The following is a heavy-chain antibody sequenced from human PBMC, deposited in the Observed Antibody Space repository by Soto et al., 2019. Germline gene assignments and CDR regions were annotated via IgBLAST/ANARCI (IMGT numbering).Heavy chain of an antibody. J-gene: IGHJ6*03. D-gene: IGHD3-16*01. V-gene: IGHV2-5*02. CDR3: AHRLSLSTTWNYGYMDV. Sequence: QITLKESGPTLVNPTQTLTLTCTFSGFSLSTGGVGVGWIRQPPGKALEWLALIYWDDDKRYSPSLKSRLSVTKDTSKKQVVLTMTDVAPVDTATYYCAHRLSLSTTWNYGYMDVWGEGTTVTVSS. CDR1: GFSLSTGGVG. CDR2: IYWDDDK.